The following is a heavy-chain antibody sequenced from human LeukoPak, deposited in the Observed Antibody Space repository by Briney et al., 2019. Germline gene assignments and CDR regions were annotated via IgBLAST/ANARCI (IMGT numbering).Heavy chain of an antibody. CDR2: ISAYNGNT. CDR3: ARADPISGYDCGDY. V-gene: IGHV1-18*01. CDR1: GYTFTSYG. D-gene: IGHD5-12*01. Sequence: ASVKVSCKASGYTFTSYGISWVRQAPGQGLEWMGWISAYNGNTNYAQKLQGRVTTTTDTSTSTAYVELRSLRSDDTAVYYCARADPISGYDCGDYWGQGTLVTVSS. J-gene: IGHJ4*02.